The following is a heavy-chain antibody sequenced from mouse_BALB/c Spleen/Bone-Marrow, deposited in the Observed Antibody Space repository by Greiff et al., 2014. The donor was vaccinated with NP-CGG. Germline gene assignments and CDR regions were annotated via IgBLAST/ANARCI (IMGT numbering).Heavy chain of an antibody. Sequence: QVQLQQSGAELMKPGASVKISCKTSGYTFSSYWIEWVKQRPGHGLEWIGEILPGSGSTNSNEEFKGKATFTADTSSNTAYMQLSSLTSEDSAVYYCARELGLRLAYWGQGTLVTVSA. CDR1: GYTFSSYW. D-gene: IGHD3-1*01. V-gene: IGHV1-9*01. CDR2: ILPGSGST. J-gene: IGHJ3*01. CDR3: ARELGLRLAY.